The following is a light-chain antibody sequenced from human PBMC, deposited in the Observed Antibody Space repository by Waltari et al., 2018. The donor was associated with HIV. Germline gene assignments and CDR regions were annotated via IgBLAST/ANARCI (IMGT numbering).Light chain of an antibody. Sequence: DIEITQSPDSLAVSLGERATINCKSSQSVLYSSNNKNYLALYHQKPGQPPKVLIYYASTRVDGVPDRFSGSGYGTDFTLNISRLQAEDVAVYDCQKYHGPPLNFGQGTRLEIK. CDR3: QKYHGPPLN. CDR2: YAS. CDR1: QSVLYSSNNKNY. J-gene: IGKJ5*01. V-gene: IGKV4-1*01.